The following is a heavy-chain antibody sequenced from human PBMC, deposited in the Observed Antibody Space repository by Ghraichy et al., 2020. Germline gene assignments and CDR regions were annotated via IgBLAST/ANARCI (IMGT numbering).Heavy chain of an antibody. CDR2: IYYSGST. CDR1: GGSISSYY. J-gene: IGHJ5*02. CDR3: AGMIVVADDWFGP. V-gene: IGHV4-59*01. D-gene: IGHD3-22*01. Sequence: SETLSLTCTVSGGSISSYYWSWIRQPPGKGLEWIGYIYYSGSTNYNPSLMSRVTISLDTSKNQFSLKLSSVTAADTAVCYCAGMIVVADDWFGPWGHGTLVTVSS.